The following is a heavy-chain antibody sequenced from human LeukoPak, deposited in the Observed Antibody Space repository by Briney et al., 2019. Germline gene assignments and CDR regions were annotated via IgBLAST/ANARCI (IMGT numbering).Heavy chain of an antibody. V-gene: IGHV3-48*03. CDR1: GFTFSSYE. CDR3: ARGGTSNYDFWSGYYTGIFGFNY. Sequence: PGGSLRLSCAASGFTFSSYEMNWVRQAPGKGLEWVSYILNSGTTTYYADSVKGRFTISRDNAKNSLYLQMNSLRAEDTAVYYCARGGTSNYDFWSGYYTGIFGFNYWGQGTLVTVSS. J-gene: IGHJ4*02. D-gene: IGHD3-3*01. CDR2: ILNSGTTT.